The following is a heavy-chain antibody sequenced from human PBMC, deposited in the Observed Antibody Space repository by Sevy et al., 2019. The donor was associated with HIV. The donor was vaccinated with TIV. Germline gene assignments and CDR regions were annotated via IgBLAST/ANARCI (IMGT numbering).Heavy chain of an antibody. D-gene: IGHD3-16*01. CDR3: VRDGSSGGLFLKDYYYFGMDV. Sequence: GGSLRLSCAASGFTFSSYAMHWVRQAPGKGLEWVAVISYDGNNKYHADSVKDRFTIPRDNSKNTLYLQMNSLRAEDTAVYYCVRDGSSGGLFLKDYYYFGMDVWGQGTTVTVSS. J-gene: IGHJ6*02. V-gene: IGHV3-30*04. CDR1: GFTFSSYA. CDR2: ISYDGNNK.